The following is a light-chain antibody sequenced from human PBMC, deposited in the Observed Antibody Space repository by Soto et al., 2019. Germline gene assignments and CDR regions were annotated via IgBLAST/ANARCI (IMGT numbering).Light chain of an antibody. CDR1: SSDVGGYNY. J-gene: IGLJ1*01. CDR2: DVS. Sequence: QSALTQPRSVSGSPGQSVTISCTGTSSDVGGYNYVSWYQQHPGKAPKLMIYDVSKRPSGVPDRFSGSKSGNTASLTISGLQAEDEADDYCCSHAGSSVFGTGTKLTVL. CDR3: CSHAGSSV. V-gene: IGLV2-11*01.